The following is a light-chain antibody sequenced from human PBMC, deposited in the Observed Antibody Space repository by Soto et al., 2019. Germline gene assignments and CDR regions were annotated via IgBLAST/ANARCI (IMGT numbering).Light chain of an antibody. CDR3: LQSNNWSPWT. CDR1: QSVSSN. V-gene: IGKV3-15*01. Sequence: EIVMTQSPATLSVSPGERATLSCRASQSVSSNLAWYQQKPGQAPRLLIYGASTRATGIPARFSGSGSGTEFTLTISSLHSQDFAAYYCLQSNNWSPWTFGQGTKVEIK. CDR2: GAS. J-gene: IGKJ1*01.